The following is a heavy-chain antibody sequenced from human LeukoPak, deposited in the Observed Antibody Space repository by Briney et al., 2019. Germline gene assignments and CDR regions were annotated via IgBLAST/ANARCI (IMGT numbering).Heavy chain of an antibody. V-gene: IGHV5-51*01. CDR2: IYPGDSDT. J-gene: IGHJ5*02. Sequence: GESLKISCKASGYSFTSYWIGWVRQMPGKGLEWMGLIYPGDSDTRYSPSFQGQVTISADKSISTAYLQWSSLKASDTAMYYCARHWGKPNNWFDPWGQGTLVTVSS. D-gene: IGHD3-16*01. CDR3: ARHWGKPNNWFDP. CDR1: GYSFTSYW.